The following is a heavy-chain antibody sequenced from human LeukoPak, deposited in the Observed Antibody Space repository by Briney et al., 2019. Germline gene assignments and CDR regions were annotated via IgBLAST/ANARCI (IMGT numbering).Heavy chain of an antibody. CDR3: ARTPYDFWSASYSYYFDY. CDR2: ISSSTTTI. J-gene: IGHJ4*02. D-gene: IGHD3-3*01. Sequence: GGSLRLSCAASGFTFSSYAMHWVRQAPGKGLEWVSYISSSTTTIYYADSVKGRFTISRDNAKNSLYLQMNSLRAEDTAVFYCARTPYDFWSASYSYYFDYWGQGTLVTVSS. V-gene: IGHV3-48*01. CDR1: GFTFSSYA.